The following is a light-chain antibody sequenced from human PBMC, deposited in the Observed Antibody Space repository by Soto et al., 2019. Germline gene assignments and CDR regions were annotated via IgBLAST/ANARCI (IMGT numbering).Light chain of an antibody. CDR1: SSNIGAGYD. Sequence: QPVLTQPTSVSGAPGQRVTISCTGSSSNIGAGYDVHWYQQLPGTAPKLLIYGNSNRPSGVPDRFSGSKSGTSASLAITGLQAEDEADYYCQSYDSSLSAYYVFGTGTKLTVL. CDR3: QSYDSSLSAYYV. V-gene: IGLV1-40*01. J-gene: IGLJ1*01. CDR2: GNS.